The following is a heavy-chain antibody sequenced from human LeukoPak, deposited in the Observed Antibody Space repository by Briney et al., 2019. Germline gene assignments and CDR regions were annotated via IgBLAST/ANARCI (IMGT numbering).Heavy chain of an antibody. CDR1: GFTFSNHY. Sequence: GGSLRLSCAASGFTFSNHYMHWVRQAPGKGLVSVSRIDPNGRYTSYADSVKGRFTISRDNAKNTLYLQMNTLGAEDTALYNCVRGSTDWNGMDVWGQGTTVTVSS. J-gene: IGHJ6*02. V-gene: IGHV3-74*01. D-gene: IGHD6-19*01. CDR3: VRGSTDWNGMDV. CDR2: IDPNGRYT.